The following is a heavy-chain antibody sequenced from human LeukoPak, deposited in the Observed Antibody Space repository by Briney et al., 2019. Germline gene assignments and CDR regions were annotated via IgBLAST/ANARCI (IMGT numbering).Heavy chain of an antibody. CDR1: GGSISISNW. CDR2: IYHSGST. Sequence: PSGTLSLTCVVSGGSISISNWWSWVRQPPGKGLEWIGEIYHSGSTNYNPSLKSRVTISVDKSKNQFSLNLSSVTAADTAVYYCARDQGGSYFGFVDYWGQGTLVTVSS. D-gene: IGHD1-26*01. V-gene: IGHV4-4*02. CDR3: ARDQGGSYFGFVDY. J-gene: IGHJ4*02.